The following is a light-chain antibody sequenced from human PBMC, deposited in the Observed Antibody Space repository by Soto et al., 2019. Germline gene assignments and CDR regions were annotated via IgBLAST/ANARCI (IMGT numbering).Light chain of an antibody. CDR3: QQRIT. CDR1: QSIGFY. Sequence: DIQMTQSPSSLSASVGERVTITCRASQSIGFYLNWYQQKPGKAPKLLIYDTSSLQSGVPSRFRGSASGTDFTLTISSLQPEDFATYYCQQRITFGPGTKVDIK. CDR2: DTS. J-gene: IGKJ3*01. V-gene: IGKV1-39*01.